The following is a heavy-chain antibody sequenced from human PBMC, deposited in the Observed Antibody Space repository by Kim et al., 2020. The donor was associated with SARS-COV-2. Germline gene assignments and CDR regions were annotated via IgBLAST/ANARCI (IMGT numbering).Heavy chain of an antibody. D-gene: IGHD2-15*01. J-gene: IGHJ3*02. Sequence: SETLSLTCTVSGGSISSGSYYWGWIRQPPGKGLEWIGSIYYSGTTYHNPSLKSRVTMSVDTSKNQFSLKLSAVTAADTAVYYWAALPAGTVVVDIWGQGTMVTVSS. V-gene: IGHV4-39*01. CDR1: GGSISSGSYY. CDR3: AALPAGTVVVDI. CDR2: IYYSGTT.